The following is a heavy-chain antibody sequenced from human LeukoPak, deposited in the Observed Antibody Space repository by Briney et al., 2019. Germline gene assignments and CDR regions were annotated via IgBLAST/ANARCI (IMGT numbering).Heavy chain of an antibody. D-gene: IGHD6-19*01. CDR3: ARGLSGWYGKYFQH. CDR1: GGSFSGYY. CDR2: INHSGST. Sequence: SETLSLTCAVYGGSFSGYYWSWIRQPPGKGLEWIGEINHSGSTNYNPSLKSRVTISVDTSKNQFSLKLSSVTAADTAVYYCARGLSGWYGKYFQHWGQGTLVTVSS. V-gene: IGHV4-34*01. J-gene: IGHJ1*01.